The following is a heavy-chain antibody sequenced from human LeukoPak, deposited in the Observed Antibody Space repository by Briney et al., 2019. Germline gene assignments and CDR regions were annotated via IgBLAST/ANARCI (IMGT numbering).Heavy chain of an antibody. Sequence: GGSLRLSCAASGFTFSSYAMSWVRQAPGKGLEWVSAISGSGGSTYYADSVKGRFTISRDNAKNSLYLQMNSLRAEDTAVYYCARDATIMITFGGVIAAARGDFDYWGQGTLVTVSS. V-gene: IGHV3-23*01. CDR1: GFTFSSYA. CDR2: ISGSGGST. D-gene: IGHD3-16*02. CDR3: ARDATIMITFGGVIAAARGDFDY. J-gene: IGHJ4*02.